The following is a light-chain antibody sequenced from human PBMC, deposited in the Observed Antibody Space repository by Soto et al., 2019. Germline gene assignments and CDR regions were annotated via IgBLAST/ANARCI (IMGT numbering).Light chain of an antibody. CDR2: HTS. Sequence: EIVLTQSPATLSSSPGERATLSCRASQTVNSRLAWYQHKPGQAPRLLIYHTSNRATGIPARFSGSGSGTDFTLTISSLEPEDFAVYYCQQRSNWPTITFGQGTRLEIK. CDR3: QQRSNWPTIT. J-gene: IGKJ5*01. V-gene: IGKV3-11*01. CDR1: QTVNSR.